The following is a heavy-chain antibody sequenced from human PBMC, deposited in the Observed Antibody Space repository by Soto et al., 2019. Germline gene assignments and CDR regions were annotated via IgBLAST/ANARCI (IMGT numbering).Heavy chain of an antibody. CDR2: ISSSSSYI. CDR3: AENDGWSY. Sequence: EVQLVESGGGLVKPGGSLRLSCAASGFTFSSYSMNWVRQAPGKGLEWVSSISSSSSYIYYADSVKGRFTISRDNAKNTRDLQMNSLRAEDTAVYYCAENDGWSYWGQGTLVTVSS. D-gene: IGHD6-19*01. J-gene: IGHJ4*02. CDR1: GFTFSSYS. V-gene: IGHV3-21*01.